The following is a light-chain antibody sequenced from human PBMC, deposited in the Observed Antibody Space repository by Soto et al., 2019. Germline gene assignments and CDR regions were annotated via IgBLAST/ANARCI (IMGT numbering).Light chain of an antibody. Sequence: QSALTQPRSVSGSPGQSVTISCTGTGSDVGGYNYVSSYQQYPGKAPKFVIYDVNKRPSGVPDRFSGSKSGNTASLTISGLQAEDEADYYCCSYTGTYTWVFGGGTKVTVL. CDR3: CSYTGTYTWV. J-gene: IGLJ3*02. CDR2: DVN. CDR1: GSDVGGYNY. V-gene: IGLV2-11*01.